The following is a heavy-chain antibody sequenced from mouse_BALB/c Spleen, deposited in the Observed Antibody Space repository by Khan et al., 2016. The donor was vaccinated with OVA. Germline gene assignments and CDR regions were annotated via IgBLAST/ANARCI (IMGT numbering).Heavy chain of an antibody. CDR1: GYTFTSYW. V-gene: IGHV1-5*01. CDR3: TRRNWDVAWFAY. Sequence: EVQLQQSGTVLARPGASVKMSCKASGYTFTSYWMHWVKQRPGQGLEWIGAIYPGNTDTNYNQKFKGKAKLTAVTSTSTAYLERSSLTNEDSAVYYCTRRNWDVAWFAYGGQGTLVTVSA. D-gene: IGHD4-1*01. CDR2: IYPGNTDT. J-gene: IGHJ3*01.